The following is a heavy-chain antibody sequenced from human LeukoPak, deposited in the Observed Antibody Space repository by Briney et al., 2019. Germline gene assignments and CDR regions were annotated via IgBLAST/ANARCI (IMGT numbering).Heavy chain of an antibody. Sequence: GESLKISCKGSGYSFTSYWIGWVRQMPGKGLEWMGIIYPGDSDTRYSPSFQGQVTISADKSISTAYLQWSSLKASDTVMYYCARLVGGIAAAGHYFDYWGQGTLVTVSS. CDR2: IYPGDSDT. J-gene: IGHJ4*02. CDR1: GYSFTSYW. CDR3: ARLVGGIAAAGHYFDY. D-gene: IGHD6-13*01. V-gene: IGHV5-51*01.